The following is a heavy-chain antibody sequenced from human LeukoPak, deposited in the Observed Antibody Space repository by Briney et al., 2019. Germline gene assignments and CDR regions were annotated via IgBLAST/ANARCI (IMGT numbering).Heavy chain of an antibody. CDR2: IYYSGST. CDR1: GGSISSSSYY. Sequence: SETLSLTCTVSGGSISSSSYYWGWIRQPPGKGLEWIGSIYYSGSTYYNPSLKSRVTISVDTSKNQFSLKLSSVTAADTAVYYCARDITITFGGVIAKTGYFDYWGQGTLVTVSS. D-gene: IGHD3-16*02. J-gene: IGHJ4*02. CDR3: ARDITITFGGVIAKTGYFDY. V-gene: IGHV4-39*07.